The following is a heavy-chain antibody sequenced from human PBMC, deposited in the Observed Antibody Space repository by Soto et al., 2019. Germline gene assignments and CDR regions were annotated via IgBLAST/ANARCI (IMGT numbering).Heavy chain of an antibody. V-gene: IGHV3-23*01. CDR2: ISGNGGNI. Sequence: AGGSLRLSCAASGFTFSSYAMSWVRQAPGQGLEWVSLISGNGGNINYADSVKGRYTISRDNSKKTVYLQMNSLRAEDTAVYYCAKGKANTVFGVDTLFDYWGQGTQVTVSS. CDR3: AKGKANTVFGVDTLFDY. D-gene: IGHD3-3*01. J-gene: IGHJ4*02. CDR1: GFTFSSYA.